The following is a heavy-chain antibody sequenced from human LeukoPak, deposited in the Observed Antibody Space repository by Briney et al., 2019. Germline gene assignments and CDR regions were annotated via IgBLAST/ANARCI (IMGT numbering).Heavy chain of an antibody. CDR3: AKDVSTVIYYYGMDV. J-gene: IGHJ6*02. D-gene: IGHD2-2*01. Sequence: PGGSLRLSCAVSGSTFSTSAMTWVRQAPGKGLEWVSRISTSGTTYYADSVKGRFTISRDNSKNTLYLQMNSLRAEDTAVYYCAKDVSTVIYYYGMDVWGQGTTVTVSS. CDR1: GSTFSTSA. V-gene: IGHV3-23*01. CDR2: ISTSGTT.